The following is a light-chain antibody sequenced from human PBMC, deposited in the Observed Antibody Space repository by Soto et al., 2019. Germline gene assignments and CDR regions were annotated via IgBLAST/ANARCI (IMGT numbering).Light chain of an antibody. CDR3: LQHNSYTLT. CDR1: QGIRND. CDR2: AAS. Sequence: DIQINQSPSSLSASVGDRATITCRASQGIRNDLGWYQQKRGKAPKSXIYAASSLQSGVPSRFSGSGSGTEFTRTISSLQPEDFATYYCLQHNSYTLTFGGGTKVDIK. V-gene: IGKV1-17*01. J-gene: IGKJ4*01.